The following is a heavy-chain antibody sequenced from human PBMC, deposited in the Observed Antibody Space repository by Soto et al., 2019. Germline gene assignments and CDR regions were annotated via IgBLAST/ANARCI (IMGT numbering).Heavy chain of an antibody. CDR1: GFTFSSYD. CDR2: ISGSGGST. V-gene: IGHV3-23*01. D-gene: IGHD3-10*01. J-gene: IGHJ6*02. CDR3: AKGSGRMDV. Sequence: PGGSLRLSCAASGFTFSSYDMSWVRQAPGKGLEWVSGISGSGGSTYYADSVKGRFTISRDNPKNTLYLQMNSLRAEDTAVYYCAKGSGRMDVWGQGTTVTVLL.